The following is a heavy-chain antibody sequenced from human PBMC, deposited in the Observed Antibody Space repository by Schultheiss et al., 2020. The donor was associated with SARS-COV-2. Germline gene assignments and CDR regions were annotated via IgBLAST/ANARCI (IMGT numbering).Heavy chain of an antibody. V-gene: IGHV3-33*01. CDR3: ARAARPADYGMDV. CDR1: GFTFSSYG. J-gene: IGHJ6*02. D-gene: IGHD6-6*01. Sequence: GGSLRLSCAASGFTFSSYGMHWVRQAPGKGLEWVAVIWYDGSNKYYADSVKGRFTISRDNSKNTLYLQMNSLRAEDTAVYYCARAARPADYGMDVWGQGTTVTVSS. CDR2: IWYDGSNK.